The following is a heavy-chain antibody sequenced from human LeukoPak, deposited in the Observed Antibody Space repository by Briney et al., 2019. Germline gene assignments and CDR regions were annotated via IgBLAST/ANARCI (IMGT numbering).Heavy chain of an antibody. J-gene: IGHJ5*02. Sequence: GGSLRLSCAASGFTFSTYWMHWVRHAPGKGLVWVSRINSDESSTAYADSVKGRFTISRDNTRDTLYLQMNSLRAEDTAIYYCARDKFTSGESWFDPWGQGTLVTVSS. D-gene: IGHD3-10*01. CDR1: GFTFSTYW. CDR2: INSDESST. CDR3: ARDKFTSGESWFDP. V-gene: IGHV3-74*01.